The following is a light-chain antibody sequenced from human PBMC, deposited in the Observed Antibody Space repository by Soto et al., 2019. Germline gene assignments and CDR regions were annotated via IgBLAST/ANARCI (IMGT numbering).Light chain of an antibody. CDR1: QRLVNXXXXTX. Sequence: DVVMTQSPLSLSVTLGQPASISCRSSQRLVNXXXXTXLNWFQQRPGQSPRRLIYKDSIRDXGVPDRFXXXXXGXXXXLKISRVEAEDVGVYYCMQGTHWPPTFGQGTKVEIK. V-gene: IGKV2-30*01. CDR3: MQGTHWPPT. CDR2: KDS. J-gene: IGKJ1*01.